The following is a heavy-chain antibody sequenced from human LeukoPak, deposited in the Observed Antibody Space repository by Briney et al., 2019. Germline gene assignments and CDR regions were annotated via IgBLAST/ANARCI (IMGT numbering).Heavy chain of an antibody. V-gene: IGHV4-59*11. Sequence: ASETLSLTCTVSGGSISSHYWSWVRQPPGKGLEWIGYMHYSGSTNYNPSLKSRVTISVVTSKNQFSLKLSSVTAADTAVYYCARDGDYWGQGTLVTVSS. J-gene: IGHJ4*02. CDR2: MHYSGST. CDR3: ARDGDY. CDR1: GGSISSHY.